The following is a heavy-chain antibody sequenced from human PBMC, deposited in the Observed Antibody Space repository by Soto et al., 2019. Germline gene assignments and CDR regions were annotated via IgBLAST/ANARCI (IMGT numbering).Heavy chain of an antibody. Sequence: PGGSLRLSCAASGFVFNDYAISWVRQAPGKGLEWVSGISASGGRTYYADSVKGRLSVSRGNSNNTVFLQINRLRDEDTAMYYCARGSSTTPTSYGYLAYWGQGTLVTVSS. CDR3: ARGSSTTPTSYGYLAY. J-gene: IGHJ4*02. CDR1: GFVFNDYA. D-gene: IGHD4-17*01. V-gene: IGHV3-23*01. CDR2: ISASGGRT.